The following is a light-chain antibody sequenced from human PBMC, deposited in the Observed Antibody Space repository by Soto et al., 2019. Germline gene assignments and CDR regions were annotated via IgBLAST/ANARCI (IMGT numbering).Light chain of an antibody. V-gene: IGLV2-14*01. CDR1: SSDVGGYNY. CDR2: EVG. J-gene: IGLJ2*01. Sequence: QSVLTQPASVSGSPGQSITISCTGTSSDVGGYNYVSWYQQHPGKAPKLMIYEVGKRPSGVSNRFSGSKSGNTASLTISGLQAEDEADYYCSSYTSSSTLGVFGGGTKLTVL. CDR3: SSYTSSSTLGV.